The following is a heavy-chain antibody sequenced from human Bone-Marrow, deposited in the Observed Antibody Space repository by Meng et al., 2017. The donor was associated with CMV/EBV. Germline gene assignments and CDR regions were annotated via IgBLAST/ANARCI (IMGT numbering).Heavy chain of an antibody. CDR1: GYTFTSYD. J-gene: IGHJ4*02. CDR2: INPSGGST. CDR3: ARDQRMVRGVDY. D-gene: IGHD3-10*01. V-gene: IGHV1-46*01. Sequence: ASVKVSCKASGYTFTSYDMHWVRQAPGQGLEWMGIINPSGGSTSYAQKFQGRVTMTRDTSTSTVYMELSSLRSEDTAVYYCARDQRMVRGVDYWGQGTLVTVSS.